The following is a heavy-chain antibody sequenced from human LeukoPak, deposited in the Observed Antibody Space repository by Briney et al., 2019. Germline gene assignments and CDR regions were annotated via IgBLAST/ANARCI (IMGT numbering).Heavy chain of an antibody. CDR1: GGSISSGSYY. Sequence: SETLSLTCTVSGGSISSGSYYWSWIRQPAGKGLEWIGRIYTSGSTNYNPSLKSRVTISVDTSKNQFSLKLSSVTAADTAVYYCARELGATRRSFDYWGQGTLVTVSS. V-gene: IGHV4-61*02. J-gene: IGHJ4*02. CDR3: ARELGATRRSFDY. CDR2: IYTSGST. D-gene: IGHD5-12*01.